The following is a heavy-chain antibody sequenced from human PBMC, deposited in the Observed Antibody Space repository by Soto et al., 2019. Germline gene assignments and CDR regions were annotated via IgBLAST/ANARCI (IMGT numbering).Heavy chain of an antibody. CDR2: INPKTGGT. J-gene: IGHJ4*02. Sequence: ASVKVSCKASGYSFTDYYMHWVRQAPGQGLEWMGWINPKTGGTNYVQKFQGRVTMTRDTSITTAYMELSRLRSDDTAVYYCAVEVVGGSYLDSWGQGTLVTVSS. D-gene: IGHD3-3*01. CDR1: GYSFTDYY. CDR3: AVEVVGGSYLDS. V-gene: IGHV1-2*02.